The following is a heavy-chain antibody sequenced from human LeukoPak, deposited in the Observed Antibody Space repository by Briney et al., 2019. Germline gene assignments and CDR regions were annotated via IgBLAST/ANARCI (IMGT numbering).Heavy chain of an antibody. J-gene: IGHJ4*02. V-gene: IGHV1-2*02. Sequence: ASVKVSCKASGYTFTGYYMHWVRQAPGQGLEWMGWINPNSGGTDYAQKFQGRVTMTGDTSISTAYMELSRLRSDDTAVYYCARVRIQLWPHFDYWGQGTLVTVSS. D-gene: IGHD5-18*01. CDR2: INPNSGGT. CDR1: GYTFTGYY. CDR3: ARVRIQLWPHFDY.